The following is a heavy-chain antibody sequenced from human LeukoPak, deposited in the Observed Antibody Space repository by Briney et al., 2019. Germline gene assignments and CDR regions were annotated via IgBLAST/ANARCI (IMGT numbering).Heavy chain of an antibody. CDR3: ASSAGIAAAGTWFDP. Sequence: SETLSLTCTVSGGSISSSTYYWGWIRQPPGKGLEWIGSIYYSGSTYYNPSLKSRVTISRDTSKNQLSLKLSSVTAADTAVYYCASSAGIAAAGTWFDPWGQGTLVTVSS. CDR1: GGSISSSTYY. V-gene: IGHV4-39*07. D-gene: IGHD6-13*01. CDR2: IYYSGST. J-gene: IGHJ5*02.